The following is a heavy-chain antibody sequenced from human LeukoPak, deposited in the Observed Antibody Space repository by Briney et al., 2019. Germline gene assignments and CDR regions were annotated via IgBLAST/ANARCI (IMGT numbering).Heavy chain of an antibody. J-gene: IGHJ4*02. Sequence: PGGSLRLSCAASGFTFSSYGMHWVRQAPGKGLEWVAVISYDGSNKYYADSVKGRFTISRDNSKNTLYLQMNSLRAEDTAVYYCAKAAEWELPDYFDYWGQGTLVTVSS. V-gene: IGHV3-30*18. CDR3: AKAAEWELPDYFDY. CDR1: GFTFSSYG. D-gene: IGHD1-26*01. CDR2: ISYDGSNK.